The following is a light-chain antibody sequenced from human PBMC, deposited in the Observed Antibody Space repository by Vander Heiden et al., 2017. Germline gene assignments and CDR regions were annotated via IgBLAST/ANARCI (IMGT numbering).Light chain of an antibody. J-gene: IGLJ3*02. CDR2: DVT. Sequence: RDVGAYDSVSWYQQHPGKAHKLLIYDVTKWPSGGPDRFSGSKSGNTATLTISGLLTEDEADYYCCSYAGSYTWVFGGGTKVTVL. CDR3: CSYAGSYTWV. V-gene: IGLV2-11*03. CDR1: RDVGAYDS.